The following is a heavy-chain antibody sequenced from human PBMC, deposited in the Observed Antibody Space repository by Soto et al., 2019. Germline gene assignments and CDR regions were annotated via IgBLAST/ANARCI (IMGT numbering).Heavy chain of an antibody. J-gene: IGHJ4*02. CDR1: GLTFRSYG. Sequence: GGSLRLSCAASGLTFRSYGMHWVRQAPGKGLEWVAVIWYDGSNKYYADSVKGRFTISRDNSKNTLYLQMNSLRAEDTAVYYCAKGPYYDILTGKFDYWGQGTLVTVSS. D-gene: IGHD3-9*01. CDR3: AKGPYYDILTGKFDY. CDR2: IWYDGSNK. V-gene: IGHV3-33*06.